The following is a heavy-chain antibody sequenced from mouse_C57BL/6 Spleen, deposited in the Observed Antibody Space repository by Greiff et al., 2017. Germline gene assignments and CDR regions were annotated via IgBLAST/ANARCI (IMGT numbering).Heavy chain of an antibody. CDR2: ISDGGSYT. Sequence: EVKVVESGGGLVKPGGSLKLSCAASGFTFSSYAMSWVRQTPEKRLEWVATISDGGSYTYYPDNVKGRFTISRDNAKNNLYLQMSHLKSEDTAMYYCARGGADYDGFLYYYAMDYWGQGTSVTVSS. V-gene: IGHV5-4*03. CDR3: ARGGADYDGFLYYYAMDY. J-gene: IGHJ4*01. D-gene: IGHD2-4*01. CDR1: GFTFSSYA.